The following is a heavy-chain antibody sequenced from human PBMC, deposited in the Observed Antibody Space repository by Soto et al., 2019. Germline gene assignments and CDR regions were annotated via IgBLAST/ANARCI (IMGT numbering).Heavy chain of an antibody. CDR3: ARQRVVVTAPDYYYYGMDV. CDR2: NYYSGST. J-gene: IGHJ6*02. Sequence: QVQLQESGPGLVKPSETLSLTCTVSGGSISSYYWSWIRQPPGKGLEWIGYNYYSGSTNYNPSLKGRVPISVDTSKNQFSLRLSSVTAADTAVYYCARQRVVVTAPDYYYYGMDVWGQGTTVTVSS. D-gene: IGHD2-21*02. CDR1: GGSISSYY. V-gene: IGHV4-59*01.